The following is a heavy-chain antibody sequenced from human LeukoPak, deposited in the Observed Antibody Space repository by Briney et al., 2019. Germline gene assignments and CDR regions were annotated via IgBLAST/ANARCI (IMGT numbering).Heavy chain of an antibody. CDR3: ARGYYDSSGYYLIDY. CDR2: INSDGRST. J-gene: IGHJ4*02. Sequence: GGSLRLSCAASGFTFSNYWMHWVRHAPGKGLVWVSRINSDGRSTSYADSVKGRFTISRDNAKNTLYLQMNSLRAEETAVYYCARGYYDSSGYYLIDYWGQGTLVTVSS. CDR1: GFTFSNYW. V-gene: IGHV3-74*01. D-gene: IGHD3-22*01.